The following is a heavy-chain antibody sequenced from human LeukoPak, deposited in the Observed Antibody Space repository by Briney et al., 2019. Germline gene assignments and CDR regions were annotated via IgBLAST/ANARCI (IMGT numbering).Heavy chain of an antibody. CDR3: ASTRGYYHTQSDY. CDR2: INHSGSA. J-gene: IGHJ4*02. Sequence: SETLSLTCAVYGGSFSGYYWSWIRQPPGKGLEWIGEINHSGSANYNPSLKSRVTISVDTSKNQFSLKLSSVIAADTAVYYCASTRGYYHTQSDYWGQGTLVTVSS. V-gene: IGHV4-34*01. D-gene: IGHD3-3*01. CDR1: GGSFSGYY.